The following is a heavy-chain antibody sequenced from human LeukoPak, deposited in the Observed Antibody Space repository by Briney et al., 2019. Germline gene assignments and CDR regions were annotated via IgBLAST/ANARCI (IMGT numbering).Heavy chain of an antibody. J-gene: IGHJ5*02. V-gene: IGHV4-39*07. CDR2: IYYSGST. CDR3: ARGVGPMPKTGTTSNWFDP. Sequence: SETLSLTCTVSGGSISSSSYYWGWIRQPPAKGLEWIGSIYYSGSTYYNPSLKSRVTISVDTSKNQFSLKLSSVTAADTAVYYCARGVGPMPKTGTTSNWFDPWGQGTLVTVSS. D-gene: IGHD1-1*01. CDR1: GGSISSSSYY.